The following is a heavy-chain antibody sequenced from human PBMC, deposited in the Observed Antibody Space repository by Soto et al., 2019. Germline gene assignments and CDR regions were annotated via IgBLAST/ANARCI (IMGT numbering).Heavy chain of an antibody. CDR2: INHSGST. D-gene: IGHD3-9*01. Sequence: SETLSLTWAVYGGSFSGYYWSWVRQPPGKGLEWIGEINHSGSTNYNPSLKSRVTISVDTSKNQFSLKLSSVTAADTAVYHCARLGPTGYPKYYDDYGMDVWGQGTTVTVSS. V-gene: IGHV4-34*01. J-gene: IGHJ6*02. CDR1: GGSFSGYY. CDR3: ARLGPTGYPKYYDDYGMDV.